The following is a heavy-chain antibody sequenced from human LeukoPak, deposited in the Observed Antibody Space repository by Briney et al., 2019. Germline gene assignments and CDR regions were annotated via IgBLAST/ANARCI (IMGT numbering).Heavy chain of an antibody. CDR3: AKDRAITVAGTGLEY. CDR2: ISYDGSNE. J-gene: IGHJ4*02. Sequence: QPGGSLRLSCAASGFSFSDYSMHWVRQAPGKGLEWVAIISYDGSNERYADSVKGRFTITRDNSKNTLYLQMNSLRTEDTAVYFCAKDRAITVAGTGLEYWGQGALVTVSS. V-gene: IGHV3-30-3*01. CDR1: GFSFSDYS. D-gene: IGHD6-19*01.